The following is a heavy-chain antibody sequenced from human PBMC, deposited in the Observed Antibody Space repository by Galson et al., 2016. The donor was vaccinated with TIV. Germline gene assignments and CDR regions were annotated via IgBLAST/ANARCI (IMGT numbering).Heavy chain of an antibody. CDR1: GGTFTSFA. CDR2: TVPMFGIV. D-gene: IGHD3-3*01. V-gene: IGHV1-69*01. CDR3: ARGGWSGDPGDYHYYYMDV. J-gene: IGHJ6*03. Sequence: QSGAEVKKPGSSVKVSCKASGGTFTSFAISWVRQSRGQGLEWMGGTVPMFGIVTYAQKFQGKITLTADASTSTAYMELRSLRSDDTAVYYCARGGWSGDPGDYHYYYMDVWGKGTTVIVSS.